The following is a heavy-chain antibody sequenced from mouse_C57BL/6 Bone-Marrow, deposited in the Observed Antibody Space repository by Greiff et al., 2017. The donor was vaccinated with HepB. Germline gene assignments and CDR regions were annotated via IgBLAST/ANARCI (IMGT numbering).Heavy chain of an antibody. J-gene: IGHJ1*03. Sequence: QVQLQHSGAELARPGASVKLSCKASGSTFTRYGISWVKQRTGQGLEWIGEIYPSSGNTYYNEKFKGKATLTAATSSSTAYMELRSLTSEDAAVYFGARGGFSTTVVATRYCDVWGTGTTVT. CDR3: ARGGFSTTVVATRYCDV. V-gene: IGHV1-81*01. CDR2: IYPSSGNT. D-gene: IGHD1-1*01. CDR1: GSTFTRYG.